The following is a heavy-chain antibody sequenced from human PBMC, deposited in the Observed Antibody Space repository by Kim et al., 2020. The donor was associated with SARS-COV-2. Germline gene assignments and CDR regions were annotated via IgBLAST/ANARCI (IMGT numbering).Heavy chain of an antibody. CDR2: ISPNNGAT. Sequence: ASVKVSCKTSGYPFSGFYIHWVRQAPGQGLEWMGWISPNNGATKYAEASQGRVTMTRDTSINTAYLELSRVKSDDTAIYFCAIGSDYHGLDVWGQGTTVTVSS. CDR1: GYPFSGFY. V-gene: IGHV1-2*02. CDR3: AIGSDYHGLDV. J-gene: IGHJ6*02.